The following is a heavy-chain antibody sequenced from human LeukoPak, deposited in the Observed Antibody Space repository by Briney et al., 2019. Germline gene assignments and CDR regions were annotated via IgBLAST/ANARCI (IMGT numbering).Heavy chain of an antibody. CDR1: GGSISSYY. J-gene: IGHJ4*02. V-gene: IGHV4-59*12. CDR2: IYYSGST. Sequence: SETLSLTCTVSGGSISSYYWSWIRQPPGKGLEWIGYIYYSGSTNYNPSLKSRVTISVDTSKNQFSLKLSSVTAADTAVYYCAKDLERRYFDWLPTIWGQGTLVTVSS. D-gene: IGHD3-9*01. CDR3: AKDLERRYFDWLPTI.